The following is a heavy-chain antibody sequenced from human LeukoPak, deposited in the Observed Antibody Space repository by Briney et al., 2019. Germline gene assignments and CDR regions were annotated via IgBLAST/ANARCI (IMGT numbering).Heavy chain of an antibody. V-gene: IGHV3-23*01. J-gene: IGHJ4*02. CDR1: GFTFSAYA. CDR2: IDYSGSST. Sequence: GGSLRLSCAASGFTFSAYAMSWVRQAPGKGLEWVSTIDYSGSSTYYADSVKGRFTVSRDNSKNTLYLQMSSLRAEDTAIYFCAKYSRYFDYWGQGTLVTVSS. CDR3: AKYSRYFDY. D-gene: IGHD5-18*01.